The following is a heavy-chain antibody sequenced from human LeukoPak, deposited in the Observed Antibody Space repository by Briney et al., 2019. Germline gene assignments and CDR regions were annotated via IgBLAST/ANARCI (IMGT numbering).Heavy chain of an antibody. CDR2: IYPGDSDT. CDR3: ASNVDIVVVPAAT. J-gene: IGHJ5*02. D-gene: IGHD2-2*01. CDR1: GYSFTSYW. Sequence: GESLKISCKGSGYSFTSYWIGWVRQMPGKGLERMGIIYPGDSDTRYSPSFQGQVTISADKSISTAYLQWSSLKASDTAMYYCASNVDIVVVPAATWGQGTLVTVSS. V-gene: IGHV5-51*01.